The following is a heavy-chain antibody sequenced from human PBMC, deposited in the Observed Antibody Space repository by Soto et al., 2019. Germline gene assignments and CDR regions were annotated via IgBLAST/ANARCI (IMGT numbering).Heavy chain of an antibody. V-gene: IGHV3-30*03. J-gene: IGHJ6*02. D-gene: IGHD3-22*01. CDR3: AMPACDSSGCYSPSYFYGIDV. CDR1: GFTFSSYD. CDR2: ISYDGSNK. Sequence: GGSLRLSCAASGFTFSSYDMHWVRQAPGKGLEWVAVISYDGSNKYYADSVKGRFTISRDNSKNTLYLQMNSLRAEDTAVSYCAMPACDSSGCYSPSYFYGIDVWGQGTTVTVSS.